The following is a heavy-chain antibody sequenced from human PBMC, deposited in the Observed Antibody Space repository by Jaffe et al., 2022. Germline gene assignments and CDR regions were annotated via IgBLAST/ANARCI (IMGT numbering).Heavy chain of an antibody. CDR2: IIPIFGTA. CDR1: GGTFSSYA. V-gene: IGHV1-69*01. Sequence: QVQLVQSGAEVKKPGSSVKVSCKASGGTFSSYAISWVRQAPGQGLEWMGGIIPIFGTANYAQKFQGRVTITADESTSTAYMELSSLRSEDTAVYYCASARPHEYCSGGSCYYFDYWGQGTLVTVSS. D-gene: IGHD2-15*01. CDR3: ASARPHEYCSGGSCYYFDY. J-gene: IGHJ4*02.